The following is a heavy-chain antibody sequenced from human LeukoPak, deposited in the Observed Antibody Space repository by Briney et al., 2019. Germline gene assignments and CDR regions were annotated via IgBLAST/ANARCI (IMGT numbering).Heavy chain of an antibody. Sequence: GGSLRLSCAASGFTFSSYGMHWVRQAPGKGLEWVAVISYDGSNKYYADSVKGRFTISRDNSKNTLYLQMNSLRAEDTAVYYCAKDYYGSGSYFDYWGQGTLVTVSS. CDR2: ISYDGSNK. CDR1: GFTFSSYG. J-gene: IGHJ4*02. CDR3: AKDYYGSGSYFDY. D-gene: IGHD3-10*01. V-gene: IGHV3-30*18.